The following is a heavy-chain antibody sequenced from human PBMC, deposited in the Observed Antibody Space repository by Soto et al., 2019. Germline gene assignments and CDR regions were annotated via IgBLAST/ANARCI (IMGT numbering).Heavy chain of an antibody. J-gene: IGHJ1*01. V-gene: IGHV4-34*01. CDR2: INHSGST. CDR3: ARGLSTCRAAGTCRYFQH. CDR1: GGSFSGYY. D-gene: IGHD6-13*01. Sequence: SETLSLTCAVYGGSFSGYYWSWIRQPPGKGLEWIGEINHSGSTNYNPSLKSRVTISVDTSKNQFSLKLSSVTAADTAVYYCARGLSTCRAAGTCRYFQHWGQGTLVTVSS.